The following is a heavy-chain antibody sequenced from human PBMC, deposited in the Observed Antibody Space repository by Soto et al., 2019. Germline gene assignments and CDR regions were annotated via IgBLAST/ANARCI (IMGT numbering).Heavy chain of an antibody. V-gene: IGHV1-18*01. CDR3: ARVGTKYYYDSNYFDS. D-gene: IGHD3-22*01. CDR2: ISAYNGNT. Sequence: ASVKVSCKASGYTFTSYGISWVRQAPGQGLEWMGWISAYNGNTNYAQKLQGRVTMTTDTSTSTAYMELRSLRSDDTAVYYCARVGTKYYYDSNYFDSWGQGTMVTVYS. CDR1: GYTFTSYG. J-gene: IGHJ4*02.